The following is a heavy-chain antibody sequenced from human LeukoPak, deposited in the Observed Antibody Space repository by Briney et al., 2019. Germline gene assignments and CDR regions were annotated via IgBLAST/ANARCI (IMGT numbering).Heavy chain of an antibody. D-gene: IGHD2-2*02. CDR3: ARGRRRDIVIVRAAIFY. J-gene: IGHJ4*02. V-gene: IGHV4-34*01. CDR1: GGSFSGYY. Sequence: SETLSLTCAVYGGSFSGYYWTWIRQPPGKGLEWIGEINHSGITNYNPSTKSRVTISVDTSKNQFSLTLSSVTAAHTAVYSCARGRRRDIVIVRAAIFYWGQGTLVTVSS. CDR2: INHSGIT.